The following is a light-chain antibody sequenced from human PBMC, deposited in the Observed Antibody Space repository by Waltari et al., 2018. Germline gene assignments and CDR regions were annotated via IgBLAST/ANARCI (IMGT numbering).Light chain of an antibody. V-gene: IGLV4-69*02. CDR3: QTGGHGTWV. CDR2: VNSDGSH. Sequence: QLVLTQSPSASASLGASVRLTCTLSSGHSSNIIAWHQQQPEKGPRYLMKVNSDGSHRKGDGISDRFSGSGSGAERYLTISSVQSEDEADYYCQTGGHGTWVFGGGTKLTIL. CDR1: SGHSSNI. J-gene: IGLJ3*02.